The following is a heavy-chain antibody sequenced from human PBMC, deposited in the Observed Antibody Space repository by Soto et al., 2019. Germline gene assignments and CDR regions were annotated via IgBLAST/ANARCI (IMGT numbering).Heavy chain of an antibody. D-gene: IGHD2-21*02. V-gene: IGHV3-21*01. Sequence: EVLLVESGGGLVKPGRSLRLSCAASGFTFSTYSINWVRQAPGKGLEWVSSISSSSNYIYYADSVRGRFTISRDNAKKSLYLQMSSLRAEDTAVYYCARGDEGYYYYAMDVWGQGTTVTVSS. J-gene: IGHJ6*02. CDR2: ISSSSNYI. CDR1: GFTFSTYS. CDR3: ARGDEGYYYYAMDV.